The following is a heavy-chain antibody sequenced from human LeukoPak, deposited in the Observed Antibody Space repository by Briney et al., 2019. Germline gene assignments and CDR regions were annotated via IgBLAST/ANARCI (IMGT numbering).Heavy chain of an antibody. V-gene: IGHV3-48*03. CDR3: AELGITMNGGV. CDR2: IISSGSPI. J-gene: IGHJ6*03. D-gene: IGHD3-3*01. Sequence: PGGSLTLSCVVSGFPLNSYEMKWVRQATGGGLEWVSYIISSGSPIYYADSVKGRFTISRVHAKNSLYLQMNGLRAENKAVYYCAELGITMNGGVWGNGTTVT. CDR1: GFPLNSYE.